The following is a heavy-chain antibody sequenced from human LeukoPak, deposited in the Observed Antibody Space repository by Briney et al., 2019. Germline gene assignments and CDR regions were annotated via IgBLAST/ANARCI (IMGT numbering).Heavy chain of an antibody. J-gene: IGHJ4*02. CDR3: ARVLPYYYDSSGYSSFDY. D-gene: IGHD3-22*01. Sequence: RASVKVSCKASGYTFTSYGISWVRQAPGQGLEWMGWISAYNGNTNYAQKLQGRVTMTTDTSTSTAYMELRSLRSDDTAVYYCARVLPYYYDSSGYSSFDYWGQGTLVTVSS. CDR1: GYTFTSYG. CDR2: ISAYNGNT. V-gene: IGHV1-18*01.